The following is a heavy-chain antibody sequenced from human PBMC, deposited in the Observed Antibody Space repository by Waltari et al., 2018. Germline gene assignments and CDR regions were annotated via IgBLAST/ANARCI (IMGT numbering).Heavy chain of an antibody. Sequence: QVQLVQSGAEVKKPGSSVKVSCKASGGTFSSYAISWVRQAPGQGLEWMGGIIPTVGTAKYAQKFQGRVTITADESTSTAYMELSSLRSEDTAVYYCARDPRNYDFWSGYSSKLNYFDYWGQGTLVTVSS. D-gene: IGHD3-3*01. CDR1: GGTFSSYA. V-gene: IGHV1-69*12. CDR3: ARDPRNYDFWSGYSSKLNYFDY. J-gene: IGHJ4*02. CDR2: IIPTVGTA.